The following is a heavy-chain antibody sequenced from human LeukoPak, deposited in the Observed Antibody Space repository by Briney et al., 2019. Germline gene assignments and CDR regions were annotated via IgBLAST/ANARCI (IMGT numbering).Heavy chain of an antibody. CDR1: GYTFTSYD. Sequence: ASVKVSCKASGYTFTSYDINWARQAPGQGLEWMGWMNPNSGNTGYAQKFQGRVTMTRNTSISTAYMELSSLRSEDTAVYYCARGRYNPQGCGPSYYYYYYGMDVWGQGTTVTVSS. D-gene: IGHD3-9*01. CDR2: MNPNSGNT. V-gene: IGHV1-8*01. CDR3: ARGRYNPQGCGPSYYYYYYGMDV. J-gene: IGHJ6*02.